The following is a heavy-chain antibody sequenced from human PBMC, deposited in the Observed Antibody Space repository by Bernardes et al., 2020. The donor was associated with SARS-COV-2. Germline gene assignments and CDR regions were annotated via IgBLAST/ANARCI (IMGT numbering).Heavy chain of an antibody. CDR3: ARDGFYEFRWFDP. Sequence: SKTLSLTCTVSGGSISSNYWSWIRQPPGKGLEWIGYIYYSGSTNYNPSLKSRVTISVDTYKNQFSLKLSSVTAADTAVYYCARDGFYEFRWFDPWGQGTLVTVSS. CDR2: IYYSGST. J-gene: IGHJ5*02. D-gene: IGHD3-3*01. CDR1: GGSISSNY. V-gene: IGHV4-59*01.